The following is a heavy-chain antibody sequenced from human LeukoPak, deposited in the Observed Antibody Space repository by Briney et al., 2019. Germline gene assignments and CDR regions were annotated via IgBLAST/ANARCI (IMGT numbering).Heavy chain of an antibody. CDR2: IYYSGST. V-gene: IGHV4-31*11. CDR1: GGSFSGYY. J-gene: IGHJ4*02. CDR3: ARERTGDNISYYFDY. Sequence: SETLSLTCAVYGGSFSGYYWSWIRQHPGKGLEWIGYIYYSGSTYYNPSLKSRVTISVDTSKNQFSLKLSSVTAADTAVYYCARERTGDNISYYFDYWGQGTLVTVSS. D-gene: IGHD1-1*01.